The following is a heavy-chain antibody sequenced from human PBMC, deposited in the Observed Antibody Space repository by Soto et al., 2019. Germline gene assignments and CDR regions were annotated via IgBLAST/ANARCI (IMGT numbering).Heavy chain of an antibody. CDR2: ISSSSSYT. V-gene: IGHV3-11*06. CDR1: GFTFSDYY. Sequence: QVQLVESGGGLVKPGGSLRLSCAASGFTFSDYYMSWIRQAPGKGLEWVSYISSSSSYTNYADSVKGRFTISRDNAKNSLYLQMNSLRAEDTAVYYCAGFPGYCSGGSCYSYFDYWGQGTLVTVSS. CDR3: AGFPGYCSGGSCYSYFDY. J-gene: IGHJ4*02. D-gene: IGHD2-15*01.